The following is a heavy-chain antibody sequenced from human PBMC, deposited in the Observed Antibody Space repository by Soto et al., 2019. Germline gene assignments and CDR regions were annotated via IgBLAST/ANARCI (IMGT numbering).Heavy chain of an antibody. CDR3: AKDRGGLDY. CDR1: GFTLSSYV. V-gene: IGHV3-30*18. CDR2: ISYDGSNK. Sequence: GGSLRFSCAASGFTLSSYVMNWVRQAPGKGLEWVAVISYDGSNKYYADSVKGRFTISRDNSKNTLYLQMNSLRVEDTAVYYCAKDRGGLDYWGQGALVTVSS. D-gene: IGHD2-15*01. J-gene: IGHJ4*02.